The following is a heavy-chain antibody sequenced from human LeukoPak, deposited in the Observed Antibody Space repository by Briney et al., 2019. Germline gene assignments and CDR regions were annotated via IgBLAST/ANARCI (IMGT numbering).Heavy chain of an antibody. CDR1: GGSFSGYY. J-gene: IGHJ6*02. V-gene: IGHV4-34*01. D-gene: IGHD6-13*01. CDR3: ASDDLGIAAAGSGDYYYGMDV. CDR2: INDSGST. Sequence: PSETLSLTCAVYGGSFSGYYWSWIRQPPGKGLEWVGEINDSGSTNYNASLKRRVTISVDTSQHQFSLKLSSVTAADTAVYYCASDDLGIAAAGSGDYYYGMDVWGQGTTVTVSS.